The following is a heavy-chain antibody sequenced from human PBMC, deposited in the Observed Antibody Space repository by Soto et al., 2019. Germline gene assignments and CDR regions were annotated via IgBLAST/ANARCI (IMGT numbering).Heavy chain of an antibody. D-gene: IGHD6-19*01. Sequence: PGPTLVNPKQTLTLTCTFSVFSLSTRGMCVSWIRQPPGKALEWLALIDWDDDKYYSTSLKTRLTISKDTSKNQVVLTMTNMDPVDTATYYCARIRCRYSSGWPYGMDVWGQGTTVNVSS. CDR2: IDWDDDK. CDR1: VFSLSTRGMC. V-gene: IGHV2-70*01. CDR3: ARIRCRYSSGWPYGMDV. J-gene: IGHJ6*02.